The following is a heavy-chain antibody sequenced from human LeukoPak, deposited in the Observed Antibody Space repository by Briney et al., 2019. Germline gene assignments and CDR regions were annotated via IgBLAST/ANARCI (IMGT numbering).Heavy chain of an antibody. CDR1: GFTFTDFY. CDR2: ISPTSSYM. CDR3: VRDADGGNSWFDT. J-gene: IGHJ5*02. Sequence: GGSLRLSCAASGFTFTDFYMNWVRQAPGKGLEWVSWISPTSSYMYYADSVKGRFTISRDNAKNSLYLQMNSLRAEDTALYYCVRDADGGNSWFDTWSQGTLVTVSS. V-gene: IGHV3-21*04. D-gene: IGHD4-23*01.